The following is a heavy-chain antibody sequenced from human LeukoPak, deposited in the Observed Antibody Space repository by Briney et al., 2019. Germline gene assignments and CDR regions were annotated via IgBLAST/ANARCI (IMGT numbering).Heavy chain of an antibody. J-gene: IGHJ3*02. CDR3: AKDRTGVVVTGHAFDI. CDR2: ILYDGSKK. V-gene: IGHV3-30*18. Sequence: GGSLRLSCAASGFTFSSYGMHWVRQGPGKGLEWVAVILYDGSKKFYADSVKGRFTVSRDNSKNTLYLQMSSVRAEDTAVYYCAKDRTGVVVTGHAFDIWDQGTMVTVSS. D-gene: IGHD2-21*02. CDR1: GFTFSSYG.